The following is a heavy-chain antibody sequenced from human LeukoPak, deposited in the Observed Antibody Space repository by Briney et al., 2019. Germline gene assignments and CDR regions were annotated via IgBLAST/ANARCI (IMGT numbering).Heavy chain of an antibody. Sequence: PGGSLRLSCAASGFTFSSYAMSWVRQAPGKGLEWVSAISGSGGSTYYADSVKGRFTIFRDNAKNSLYLQMDSLRVEDTAVYYCANGDGFDYWGQGTLVIVSS. CDR3: ANGDGFDY. CDR2: ISGSGGST. J-gene: IGHJ4*02. V-gene: IGHV3-23*01. CDR1: GFTFSSYA.